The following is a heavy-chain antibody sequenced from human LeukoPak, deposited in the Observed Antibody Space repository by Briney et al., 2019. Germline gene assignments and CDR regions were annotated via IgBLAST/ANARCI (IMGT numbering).Heavy chain of an antibody. CDR1: GGTFSSYA. J-gene: IGHJ3*02. D-gene: IGHD5-24*01. Sequence: GASVKVSCKASGGTFSSYAISWVRQAPGQGLEWMGGIIPIFGTANYAQKFQGRVTITADESTSTAYMELSSLRSEDTAVYYCARAEWAGMATILGAFDIWGQGTMVTVSS. CDR2: IIPIFGTA. V-gene: IGHV1-69*13. CDR3: ARAEWAGMATILGAFDI.